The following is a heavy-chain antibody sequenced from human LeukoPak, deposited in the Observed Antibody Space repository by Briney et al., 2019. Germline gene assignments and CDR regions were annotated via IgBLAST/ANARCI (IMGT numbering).Heavy chain of an antibody. CDR3: ARDAYKRGWYLIS. Sequence: ASVKVSCKASGYPFTNFYINWVRQAPRQGLEWVGIINPKDGTTTYAQKFQGRLTMTRDTSTSTVYMELNRLRSDDTAVYYCARDAYKRGWYLISWGQGTLVTVSS. CDR2: INPKDGTT. J-gene: IGHJ5*02. V-gene: IGHV1-46*01. CDR1: GYPFTNFY. D-gene: IGHD6-19*01.